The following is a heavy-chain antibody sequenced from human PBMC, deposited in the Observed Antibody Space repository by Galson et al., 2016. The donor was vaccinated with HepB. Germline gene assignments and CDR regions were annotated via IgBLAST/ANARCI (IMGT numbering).Heavy chain of an antibody. Sequence: ETLSLTCNVSGVSISGSNYYWGWIRQPPGRGLEWIGSIYYSGSTNYNPSLESRVTISVDTSKNHPSLSLRSVTAADTAVYYCATGIVVAGKMYYHYMAVWGKGTSVTVSS. D-gene: IGHD6-19*01. CDR3: ATGIVVAGKMYYHYMAV. CDR2: IYYSGST. J-gene: IGHJ6*03. CDR1: GVSISGSNYY. V-gene: IGHV4-39*01.